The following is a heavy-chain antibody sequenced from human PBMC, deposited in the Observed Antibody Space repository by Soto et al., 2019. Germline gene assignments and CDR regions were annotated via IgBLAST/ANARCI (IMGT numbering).Heavy chain of an antibody. CDR2: ISYDGSNK. Sequence: QVQLVESGGGVVQPGRSLRLSCAASGFTFSSYGMHWVRQAPGKGLEWVAVISYDGSNKYYADSVKGRFTISRDNSKNTLYLQMNSLRAEDTAVYYCAKDSAYYDILARGYFDLWCRGTLVTVSS. CDR1: GFTFSSYG. CDR3: AKDSAYYDILARGYFDL. V-gene: IGHV3-30*18. D-gene: IGHD3-9*01. J-gene: IGHJ2*01.